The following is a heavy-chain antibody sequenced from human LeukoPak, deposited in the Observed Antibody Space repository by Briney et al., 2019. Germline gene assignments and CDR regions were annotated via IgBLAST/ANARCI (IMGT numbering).Heavy chain of an antibody. D-gene: IGHD2-2*01. CDR2: MNPNSGNT. Sequence: ASVKVSCKASGYTFTSYDINWVRQATGQGLEWMGWMNPNSGNTGYAQKFQGRVTITTDTSTSTAYMELRSLRSDDTAVYYCATQAAAAFDIWGQGTMVTVSS. J-gene: IGHJ3*02. CDR1: GYTFTSYD. V-gene: IGHV1-8*03. CDR3: ATQAAAAFDI.